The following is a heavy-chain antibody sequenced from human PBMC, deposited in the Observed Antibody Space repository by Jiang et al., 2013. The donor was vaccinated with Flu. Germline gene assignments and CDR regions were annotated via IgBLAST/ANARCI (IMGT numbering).Heavy chain of an antibody. Sequence: VQLVESGAEVKKPGESLKISCKGFGYTFSNYWIGWVRQMPGRGLEWMGSIYPDDSDIRYSPSFEGQVTISADKSISTAYLEWSSLKASDTAIYYCARLFEASTWFYWGQGSLVSVSS. CDR1: GYTFSNYW. D-gene: IGHD6-13*01. J-gene: IGHJ4*02. V-gene: IGHV5-51*01. CDR2: IYPDDSDI. CDR3: ARLFEASTWFY.